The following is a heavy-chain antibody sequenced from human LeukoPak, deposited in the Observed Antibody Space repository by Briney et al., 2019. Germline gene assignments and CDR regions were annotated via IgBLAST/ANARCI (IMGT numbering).Heavy chain of an antibody. Sequence: SETLSLTCAVYGGSFSGYYWSWIRQPPGKGLEWIGEINNSGSTNYNPSLKSRVTISVDTSKNQFSLKLSSVTAADTAVYYCARRKARHTDYCYYYGMDVWGQGTTVTVSS. J-gene: IGHJ6*02. CDR1: GGSFSGYY. V-gene: IGHV4-34*01. CDR2: INNSGST. CDR3: ARRKARHTDYCYYYGMDV.